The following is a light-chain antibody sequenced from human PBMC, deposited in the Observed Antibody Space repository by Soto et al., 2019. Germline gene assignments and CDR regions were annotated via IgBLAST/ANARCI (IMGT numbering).Light chain of an antibody. J-gene: IGKJ1*01. Sequence: IVSKQSPGTVSLSTGETATLSFSASQSLSNNIYLAWYQQKPGQAPRLLIYGASNRATGIPDRFSGSGSGTDFTLTISRLEPEDFAVYYCQQYGSSGTFCQGTKVDI. CDR2: GAS. CDR3: QQYGSSGT. CDR1: QSLSNNIY. V-gene: IGKV3-20*01.